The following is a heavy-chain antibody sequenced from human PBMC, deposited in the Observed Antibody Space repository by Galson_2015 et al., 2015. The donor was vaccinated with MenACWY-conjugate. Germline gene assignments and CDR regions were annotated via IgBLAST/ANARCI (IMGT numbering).Heavy chain of an antibody. CDR2: IDPSDSYT. CDR3: ARRSHYDSTDYYYVAY. J-gene: IGHJ4*02. Sequence: QSGAEVKKPGESLRISCKGSGSTFTSYWISWVRQMPGKGLEWMGRIDPSDSYTNYSPSFQGHVTISADESISTAYLQWSSLKASDTAMYYCARRSHYDSTDYYYVAYWGQGTLVTVSS. CDR1: GSTFTSYW. D-gene: IGHD3-22*01. V-gene: IGHV5-10-1*01.